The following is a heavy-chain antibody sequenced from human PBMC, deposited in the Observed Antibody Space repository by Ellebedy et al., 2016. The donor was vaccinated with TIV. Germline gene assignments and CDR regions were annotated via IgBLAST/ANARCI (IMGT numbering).Heavy chain of an antibody. D-gene: IGHD2/OR15-2a*01. J-gene: IGHJ4*02. CDR1: GFTFSDHA. Sequence: GESLKISCAASGFTFSDHAMSWVRQAPGEGLEWVSGISGRSGDTYYAASVRRRFTISRDNSKNELSLQMDSLGAEDTALYYCARSRTATFSTFFDYWGRGTLVTVSS. CDR2: ISGRSGDT. CDR3: ARSRTATFSTFFDY. V-gene: IGHV3-23*01.